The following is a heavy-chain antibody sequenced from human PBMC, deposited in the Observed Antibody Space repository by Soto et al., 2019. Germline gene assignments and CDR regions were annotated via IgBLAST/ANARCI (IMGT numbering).Heavy chain of an antibody. V-gene: IGHV3-53*01. J-gene: IGHJ3*02. CDR3: ASPLAYCGGDCWGAFDI. CDR2: IYSGGST. CDR1: GFTVSSNY. Sequence: GGSLRLSCAASGFTVSSNYMSWVRQAPGKGLEWVSVIYSGGSTYYADSVKGRFTISRDNSKNTLYLQMNSLRAEDTAVYYCASPLAYCGGDCWGAFDIWGQGTMVTVSS. D-gene: IGHD2-21*02.